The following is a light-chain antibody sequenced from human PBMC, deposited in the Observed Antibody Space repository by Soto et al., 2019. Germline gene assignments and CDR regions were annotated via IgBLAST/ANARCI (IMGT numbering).Light chain of an antibody. J-gene: IGKJ5*01. V-gene: IGKV3-15*01. CDR3: QQYNSWPPIT. Sequence: DIVMTQSPATLPVSPGERATLSCRASQSVSSNLAWYQQKPGQAPRFLIYGASTRATGIPARFSGSGSGTEFTLTISSLQSEDFAVYYCQQYNSWPPITFGQGTRLEIK. CDR2: GAS. CDR1: QSVSSN.